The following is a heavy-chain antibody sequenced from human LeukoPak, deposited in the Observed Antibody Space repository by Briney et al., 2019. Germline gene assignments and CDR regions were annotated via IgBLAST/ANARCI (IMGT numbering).Heavy chain of an antibody. CDR1: GFTFSSYW. J-gene: IGHJ4*02. D-gene: IGHD5-24*01. V-gene: IGHV3-74*01. CDR3: ARGGYNLAFAFDY. Sequence: GGSLRLSCAASGFTFSSYWMHWVRQAPGKGLVWVSRINSDGSSTSYADSVKGRFTIFRDNAKNTLYLQMNSLRAEDTAVYYCARGGYNLAFAFDYWGQGTLVTVSS. CDR2: INSDGSST.